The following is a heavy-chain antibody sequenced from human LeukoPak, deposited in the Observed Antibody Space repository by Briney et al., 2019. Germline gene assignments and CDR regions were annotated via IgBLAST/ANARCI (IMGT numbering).Heavy chain of an antibody. Sequence: SETLSLTCTVSGGSISSYSYYWGWNRQAPGKGLEWIGSIYYAGNTYYNPSLKSRVTIFADTSKNQFSLKLSSVTAADTAVYHCATPGIAAAGTLNWGQGILVTVSS. V-gene: IGHV4-39*01. CDR3: ATPGIAAAGTLN. D-gene: IGHD6-13*01. CDR1: GGSISSYSYY. J-gene: IGHJ4*02. CDR2: IYYAGNT.